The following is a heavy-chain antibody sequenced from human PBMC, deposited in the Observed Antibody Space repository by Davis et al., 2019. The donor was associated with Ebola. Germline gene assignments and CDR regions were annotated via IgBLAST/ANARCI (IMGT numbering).Heavy chain of an antibody. CDR3: ARIPTAVTAPPDL. CDR2: TSHHPDYT. V-gene: IGHV4-34*01. CDR1: GGSFTDYF. D-gene: IGHD4-17*01. J-gene: IGHJ5*02. Sequence: SETLSLTCAVYGGSFTDYFWSWIRQPPGKGLEWIGETSHHPDYTNYSPSFGGRLTISADATKNQFSLNLKSVTAADTAVYYCARIPTAVTAPPDLWGQGTLVTVSS.